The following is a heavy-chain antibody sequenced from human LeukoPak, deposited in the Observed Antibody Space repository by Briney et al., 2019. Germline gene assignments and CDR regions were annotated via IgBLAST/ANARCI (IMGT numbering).Heavy chain of an antibody. CDR3: ARESSGVFDI. Sequence: ASVKVSCKVSGYTFTSYGISWVRQASGRVREWTGWISAYNGNTNYAQKLQGRVTVTTDTSTSTAYMELRSLRSDDTAVYYCARESSGVFDIWGQGTMVTVSS. CDR2: ISAYNGNT. J-gene: IGHJ3*02. V-gene: IGHV1-18*01. D-gene: IGHD3-10*01. CDR1: GYTFTSYG.